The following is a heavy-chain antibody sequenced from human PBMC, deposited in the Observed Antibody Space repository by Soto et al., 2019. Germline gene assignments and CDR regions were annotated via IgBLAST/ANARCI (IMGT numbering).Heavy chain of an antibody. J-gene: IGHJ4*02. CDR3: ARGSHLAITMVRGVREARFDY. CDR1: GASFSCYY. CDR2: INHSGST. Sequence: SETLSLTCAVYGASFSCYYWSWIRQPPGKGLEWIGEINHSGSTNYNPSLKSRVTISVDTSKNQFSLKLSSVTAADTAVYYCARGSHLAITMVRGVREARFDYWGQGTLVTVSS. V-gene: IGHV4-34*01. D-gene: IGHD3-10*01.